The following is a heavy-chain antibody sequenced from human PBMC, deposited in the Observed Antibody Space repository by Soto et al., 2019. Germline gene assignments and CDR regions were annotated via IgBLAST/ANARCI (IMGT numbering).Heavy chain of an antibody. V-gene: IGHV4-31*03. Sequence: SETLSLTCTVSGGSISSGGYYWSWIRQHPGKGLEWIGYIYYSGSTYYNPSLKSRVTISVDTSKNQFSLKLSSVTAADTAVYYCARDRSYDGKNGMDVWGQGNTVTVSS. D-gene: IGHD3-22*01. J-gene: IGHJ6*02. CDR2: IYYSGST. CDR1: GGSISSGGYY. CDR3: ARDRSYDGKNGMDV.